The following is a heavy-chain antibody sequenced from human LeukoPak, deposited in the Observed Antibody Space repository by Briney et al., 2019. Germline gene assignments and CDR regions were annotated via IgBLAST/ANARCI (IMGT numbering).Heavy chain of an antibody. J-gene: IGHJ4*02. CDR3: ARVYCSGGSCFHFDY. D-gene: IGHD2-15*01. V-gene: IGHV4-4*07. CDR2: IYTSGST. CDR1: GGSISSYY. Sequence: SETLSLTCTVSGGSISSYYWSWIRRPAGKGLECIGRIYTSGSTDYNPSLKSRVTMSLDTSKNQFSLKLSSVTAADTAVYYCARVYCSGGSCFHFDYWGQGTLVTVSS.